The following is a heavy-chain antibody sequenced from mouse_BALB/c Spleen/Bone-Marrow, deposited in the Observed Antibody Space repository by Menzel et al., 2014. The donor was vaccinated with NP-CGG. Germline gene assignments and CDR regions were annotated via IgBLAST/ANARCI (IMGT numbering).Heavy chain of an antibody. CDR3: ARGPFTTTVHYYAMDY. V-gene: IGHV2-9*02. D-gene: IGHD1-2*01. J-gene: IGHJ4*01. CDR2: IWAGGST. Sequence: QVQLQQSGPGLVSPSQSLSITCTVSGFSLTSYGLHWVRQPPGKGLEWLGVIWAGGSTNYNSALMSRLSISKDNSKSQVFLKMNSLQTDDTAMYYCARGPFTTTVHYYAMDYWGQGTSVTVSS. CDR1: GFSLTSYG.